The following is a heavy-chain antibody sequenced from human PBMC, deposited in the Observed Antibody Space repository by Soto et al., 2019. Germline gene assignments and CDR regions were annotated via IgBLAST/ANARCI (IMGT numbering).Heavy chain of an antibody. CDR2: IYHTGNA. J-gene: IGHJ5*02. D-gene: IGHD3-22*01. CDR1: GDSISNSRFY. Sequence: SETLSLTCSVSGDSISNSRFYWAWIRQPPGEGLEWIGSIYHTGNAYYNPSLKSRVTIFVDTSENQFSLKLTSVTAADTALYYCARDYFDSSDYTTNCFDPWGQGTLVTVSS. CDR3: ARDYFDSSDYTTNCFDP. V-gene: IGHV4-39*01.